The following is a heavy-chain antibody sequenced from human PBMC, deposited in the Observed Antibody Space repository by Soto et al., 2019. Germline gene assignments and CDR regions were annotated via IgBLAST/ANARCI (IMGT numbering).Heavy chain of an antibody. Sequence: QVQLQESGPGLVKPSGTLSLTCAVSGGSISSSHWWTWVRQPPGKGLEWIGEIYHSGGTNYNPSLRSRVTISVDKSKNHFSLRLSSVTAADTAVYYCARWGGYSYGYNWFDPWGQGTLVTVSS. D-gene: IGHD5-18*01. J-gene: IGHJ5*02. CDR1: GGSISSSHW. CDR3: ARWGGYSYGYNWFDP. V-gene: IGHV4-4*02. CDR2: IYHSGGT.